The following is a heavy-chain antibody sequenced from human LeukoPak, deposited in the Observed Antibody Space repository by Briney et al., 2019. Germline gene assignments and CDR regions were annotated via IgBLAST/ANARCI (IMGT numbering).Heavy chain of an antibody. Sequence: GGSLRLSCAASRFTFSNYNMNWVRQAPGEGLEWVSSISSSSSYIYYADSVKGRFTISRDNAKNSLYLQMNSLRAEDTAVYYCARRSPNYYFDYWGQGTPVTVSS. V-gene: IGHV3-21*01. CDR3: ARRSPNYYFDY. CDR1: RFTFSNYN. J-gene: IGHJ4*02. CDR2: ISSSSSYI.